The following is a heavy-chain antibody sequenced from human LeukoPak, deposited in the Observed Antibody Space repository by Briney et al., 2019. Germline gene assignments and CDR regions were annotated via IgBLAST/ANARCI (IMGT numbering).Heavy chain of an antibody. Sequence: GRSLRLSCAASGFTFSGSAMHWVRQASGKGLEWVGRIRSKANSYATAYAASVKGRFTISRDDSKNTAYLQMNSLKTEDTAVYYCTRSVAGGFDYWGQGTLVTVSS. D-gene: IGHD2-15*01. CDR1: GFTFSGSA. V-gene: IGHV3-73*01. J-gene: IGHJ4*02. CDR2: IRSKANSYAT. CDR3: TRSVAGGFDY.